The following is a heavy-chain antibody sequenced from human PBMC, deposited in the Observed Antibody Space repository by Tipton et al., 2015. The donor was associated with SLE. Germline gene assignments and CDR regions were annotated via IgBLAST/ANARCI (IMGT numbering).Heavy chain of an antibody. CDR1: GGSISSSSYY. CDR2: IYTSGST. V-gene: IGHV4-61*05. J-gene: IGHJ4*02. Sequence: TLSLTCTVSGGSISSSSYYWGWIRQPPGKGLEWIGYIYTSGSTNYNPSLKSRVTISADTSKNQFSLKLSSVTAADTAVYYCASRGYSYGHFDYWGQGTLVTVSS. CDR3: ASRGYSYGHFDY. D-gene: IGHD5-18*01.